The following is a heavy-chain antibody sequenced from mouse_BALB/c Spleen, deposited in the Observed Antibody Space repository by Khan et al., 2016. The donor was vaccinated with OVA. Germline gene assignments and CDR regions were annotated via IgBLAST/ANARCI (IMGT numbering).Heavy chain of an antibody. Sequence: VQLQESGPGLVAPSQSLSITCTVSGFSLSNYGVHWVRQPPGKGLEWLGVIWTGGITNYNSALMPRLSISKDNSKSQVSLKMNRLQTDDTAIYYWARSYDYDVGGFAYWGQGTLVTVSA. CDR1: GFSLSNYG. V-gene: IGHV2-9*02. J-gene: IGHJ3*01. CDR2: IWTGGIT. CDR3: ARSYDYDVGGFAY. D-gene: IGHD2-4*01.